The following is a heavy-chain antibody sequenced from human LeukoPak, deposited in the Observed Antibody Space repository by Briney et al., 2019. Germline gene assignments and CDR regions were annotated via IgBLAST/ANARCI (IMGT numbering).Heavy chain of an antibody. D-gene: IGHD3-16*01. CDR3: ARGGGLDV. CDR1: GFTVSFYA. J-gene: IGHJ6*02. V-gene: IGHV3-23*01. Sequence: GGSLRLSCAASGFTVSFYAMSWVRQAPGKGLEWVSVIAGGGSSTYYADSVKGRFTISRDNAKNSLYLQMSNLRAEDTAVYFCARGGGLDVWGQGATVTVSS. CDR2: IAGGGSST.